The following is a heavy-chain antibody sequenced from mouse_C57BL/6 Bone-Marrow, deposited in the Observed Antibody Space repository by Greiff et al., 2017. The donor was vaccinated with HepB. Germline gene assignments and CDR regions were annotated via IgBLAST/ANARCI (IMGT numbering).Heavy chain of an antibody. J-gene: IGHJ2*01. V-gene: IGHV3-6*01. CDR2: ISYDGSN. CDR3: ARMDGYYFDY. CDR1: GYSITSGYY. Sequence: ESGPGLVKPSQSLSLTCSVTGYSITSGYYWNWIRQFPGNKLEWMGYISYDGSNNYNPSLKNRISITRDTSKNQFFLKLNSVTTEDTATYHCARMDGYYFDYWGQGTTLTVSS. D-gene: IGHD2-3*01.